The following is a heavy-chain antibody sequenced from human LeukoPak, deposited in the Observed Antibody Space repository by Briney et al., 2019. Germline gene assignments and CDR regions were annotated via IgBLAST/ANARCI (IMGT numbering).Heavy chain of an antibody. D-gene: IGHD2-2*01. V-gene: IGHV3-7*04. Sequence: GGSLRLSCAASGFTFSRYWMTWVRQSPGKGLEWVANIKEDGSEKYYVDSVKGRFTIFRDNAKNSLYLQMNSLRAEDTAVYYCARGYCSSTSCSRPPDYWGQGTLVTVSS. CDR3: ARGYCSSTSCSRPPDY. CDR2: IKEDGSEK. CDR1: GFTFSRYW. J-gene: IGHJ4*02.